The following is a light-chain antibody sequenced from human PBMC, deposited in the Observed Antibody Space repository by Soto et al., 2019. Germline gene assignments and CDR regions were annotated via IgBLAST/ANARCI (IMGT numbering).Light chain of an antibody. Sequence: DIQVTHFPSSLSASVGDRVAITCRASQNIRNFLNWYQQKPGKAPRLLIYAASNLQTGVPSRFIGSGSGTDFTLTISSLQPEDFATYYCQQSYSTPLLTFGGGTKVEIK. CDR1: QNIRNF. CDR2: AAS. CDR3: QQSYSTPLLT. J-gene: IGKJ4*01. V-gene: IGKV1-39*01.